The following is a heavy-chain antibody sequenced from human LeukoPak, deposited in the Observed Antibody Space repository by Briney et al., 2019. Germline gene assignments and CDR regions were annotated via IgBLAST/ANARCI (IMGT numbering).Heavy chain of an antibody. V-gene: IGHV4-59*01. CDR2: IYYSGST. CDR1: GGSISSYY. D-gene: IGHD2-2*02. CDR3: ARVLCSSTSCYTFDI. J-gene: IGHJ3*02. Sequence: SETLSLTCTVSGGSISSYYWSWIRQPPGKGLEWIGYIYYSGSTNYNPSLKSRVTISVDTSKNQFSLKLSSVTAADTAVYYCARVLCSSTSCYTFDIWGQGTMVTVSS.